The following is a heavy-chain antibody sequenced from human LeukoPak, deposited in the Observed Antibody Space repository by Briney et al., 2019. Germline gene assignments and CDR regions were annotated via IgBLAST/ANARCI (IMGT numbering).Heavy chain of an antibody. CDR3: TATTSPGYSSSWYKD. J-gene: IGHJ4*02. CDR1: GSTFSNAW. CDR2: IKSKTDGGTT. D-gene: IGHD6-13*01. Sequence: GGSLRLSCAASGSTFSNAWMSWVRQAPGKGLEWVGRIKSKTDGGTTDYAAPVKGRFTISRDDSKNTLNLQMNSLKTEDTAVYYCTATTSPGYSSSWYKDWGQGTLVTVSS. V-gene: IGHV3-15*01.